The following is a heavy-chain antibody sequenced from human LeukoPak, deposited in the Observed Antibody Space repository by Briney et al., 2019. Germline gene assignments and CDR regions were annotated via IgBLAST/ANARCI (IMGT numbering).Heavy chain of an antibody. CDR2: IYYSGST. CDR3: ARYTFGYFDL. D-gene: IGHD2/OR15-2a*01. CDR1: GGSISSSSYY. J-gene: IGHJ2*01. V-gene: IGHV4-61*05. Sequence: SETLSLTCTVSGGSISSSSYYWGWIRQPPGKGLEWIGYIYYSGSTNYNPSLKSRVTISVDTSKNQFSLKLSSVTAADTAVYYCARYTFGYFDLWGRGTLVTVSS.